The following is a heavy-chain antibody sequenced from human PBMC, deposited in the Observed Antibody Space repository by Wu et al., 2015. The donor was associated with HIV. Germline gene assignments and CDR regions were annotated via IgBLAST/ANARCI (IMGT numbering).Heavy chain of an antibody. J-gene: IGHJ4*02. CDR3: ARDRWRYSGSWYLGY. CDR1: GYTFTSYG. D-gene: IGHD6-13*01. CDR2: IGAYNGHT. Sequence: QVQLVQSGAEVKKPGASVKVSCKASGYTFTSYGISWVRQAPGQGLEWMGWIGAYNGHTNYAQNLQGRVTMTTDTSTSTAYMELRSLRSDDTAVYYCARDRWRYSGSWYLGYWGQGTLVTVSS. V-gene: IGHV1-18*01.